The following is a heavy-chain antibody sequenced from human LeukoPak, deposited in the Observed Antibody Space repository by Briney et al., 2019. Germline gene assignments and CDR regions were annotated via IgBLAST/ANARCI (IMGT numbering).Heavy chain of an antibody. Sequence: GASVEVSCKASGYTFTSYYIYWVRQAPGQGLEWMGIINPSVGSTRYAQKFQGRATMTRDTSTSTVYMELSSLRSEDTAVYYCARATIAAAIKYWGQGTLVTVSS. CDR2: INPSVGST. CDR3: ARATIAAAIKY. J-gene: IGHJ4*02. V-gene: IGHV1-46*01. D-gene: IGHD6-13*01. CDR1: GYTFTSYY.